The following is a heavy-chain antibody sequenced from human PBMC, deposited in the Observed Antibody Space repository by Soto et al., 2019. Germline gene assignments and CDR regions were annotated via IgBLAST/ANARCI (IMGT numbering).Heavy chain of an antibody. V-gene: IGHV3-23*01. CDR1: GFTFSSYA. CDR3: AKEYEVGTIYYGMDV. CDR2: ISDNGSSK. Sequence: GGSLRLSCAASGFTFSSYAMSWVRQAPGKGLEWVSAISDNGSSKYYAESVKGRFTISRDNSKNTLYLQMNSLRAEDTAVYYCAKEYEVGTIYYGMDVWGQGTTVTVSS. D-gene: IGHD3-10*01. J-gene: IGHJ6*02.